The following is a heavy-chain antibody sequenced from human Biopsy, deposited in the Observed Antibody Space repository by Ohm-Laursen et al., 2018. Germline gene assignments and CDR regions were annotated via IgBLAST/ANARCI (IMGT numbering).Heavy chain of an antibody. V-gene: IGHV1-2*02. CDR1: GYTFTAFS. D-gene: IGHD2-2*01. J-gene: IGHJ2*01. CDR3: ARGRRHCSGTCSRWYFDL. Sequence: GASVKVSCKPSGYTFTAFSVHWLRQAPGQELEWMGWINPKSGDTDYPQNFQGRVSMTRDTSISTAYMDLSRLRSDDTAVYYCARGRRHCSGTCSRWYFDLWGRGTLVTVSS. CDR2: INPKSGDT.